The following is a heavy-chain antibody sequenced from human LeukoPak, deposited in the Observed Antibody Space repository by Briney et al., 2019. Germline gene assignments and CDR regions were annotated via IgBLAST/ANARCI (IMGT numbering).Heavy chain of an antibody. D-gene: IGHD1-26*01. V-gene: IGHV3-64*01. CDR2: IISTGGST. CDR1: GFTFSRYA. J-gene: IGHJ4*02. Sequence: GGSLRLSCAASGFTFSRYAMHWVRQDPGKGLEYVSAIISTGGSTFYGNSVKGRFTISRDDSKSTLYLQLGSLRAEDMAVYYCAREALGAAIDYWGQGTLVTVS. CDR3: AREALGAAIDY.